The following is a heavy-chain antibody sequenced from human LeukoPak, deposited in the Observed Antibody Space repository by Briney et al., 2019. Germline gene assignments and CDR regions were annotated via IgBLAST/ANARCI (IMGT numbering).Heavy chain of an antibody. J-gene: IGHJ4*02. D-gene: IGHD2-15*01. CDR2: ISAYNGNT. V-gene: IGHV1-18*01. Sequence: ASVKVSCKASGYTFTIYGISWVRQAPGQGLEWMGWISAYNGNTNYAQKLQGRVTMTTDTSTSTAYMELRSLRSDDTAVYYCARDPGACSGGSCYGDYWGQGTLVTVSS. CDR1: GYTFTIYG. CDR3: ARDPGACSGGSCYGDY.